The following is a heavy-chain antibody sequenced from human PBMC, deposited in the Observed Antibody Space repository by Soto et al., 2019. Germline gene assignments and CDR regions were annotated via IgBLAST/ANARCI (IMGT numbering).Heavy chain of an antibody. D-gene: IGHD3-22*01. CDR1: GGSISGYY. Sequence: QVQLQESGPGLVKPSETLSLTCTVSGGSISGYYWSWIRQPPGKGLEWIGYIYYSGSTNYNPSLKSRVTISVDTSKNQFSLKLNSVTAADTAVYYCARHATVITDFDYWGQGTLVTVAS. CDR3: ARHATVITDFDY. V-gene: IGHV4-59*08. J-gene: IGHJ4*02. CDR2: IYYSGST.